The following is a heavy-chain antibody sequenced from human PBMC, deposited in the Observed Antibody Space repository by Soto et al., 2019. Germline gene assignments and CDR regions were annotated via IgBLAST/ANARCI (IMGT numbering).Heavy chain of an antibody. D-gene: IGHD1-1*01. CDR1: GYNFAGYW. J-gene: IGHJ4*02. CDR2: IYPSDSDT. CDR3: ARGGWSTRNFDY. Sequence: GESLKISCKGSGYNFAGYWIAWVRQMPGKGLELMGIIYPSDSDTRYRPSFQGQVTISADKSISSAYLQWSSLRASDTAMYYCARGGWSTRNFDYQVQGTQCTVSS. V-gene: IGHV5-51*01.